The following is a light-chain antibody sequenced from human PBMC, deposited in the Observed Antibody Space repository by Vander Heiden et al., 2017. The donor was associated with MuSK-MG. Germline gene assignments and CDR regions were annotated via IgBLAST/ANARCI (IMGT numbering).Light chain of an antibody. CDR2: DAS. CDR3: QQYDNLPSYT. Sequence: DIQMTQSPSSLSASVGDRVTITCQASQDISNYLNWYQQKPGTAPKLLIYDASNLETGVPSRFSGSGSETDFTFTISSLQPEDIATYYCQQYDNLPSYTFGQWTKLEIK. CDR1: QDISNY. V-gene: IGKV1-33*01. J-gene: IGKJ2*01.